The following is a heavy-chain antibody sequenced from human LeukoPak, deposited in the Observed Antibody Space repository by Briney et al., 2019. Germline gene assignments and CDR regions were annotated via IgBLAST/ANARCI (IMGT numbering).Heavy chain of an antibody. CDR1: GYTFTSYD. Sequence: ASVKVSCKASGYTFTSYDINWVRQATGQGLEWMGWMNPNSGNTGYAQKFQGRVTITRNTSISTAYMELSSLRSEDTAVYYGARGSYYDFWSGSIGINWFDPWGQGTLVTVSS. CDR2: MNPNSGNT. V-gene: IGHV1-8*03. D-gene: IGHD3-3*01. CDR3: ARGSYYDFWSGSIGINWFDP. J-gene: IGHJ5*02.